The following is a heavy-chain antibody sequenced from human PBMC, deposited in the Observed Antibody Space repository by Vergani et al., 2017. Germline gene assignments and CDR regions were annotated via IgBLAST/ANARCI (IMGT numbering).Heavy chain of an antibody. CDR2: ISWNRGSI. CDR1: GFTFDDYA. Sequence: EVQLVESGGGLVQPGRSLRLSCAASGFTFDDYAMHWVRQAPGKGLEWVSGISWNRGSIGYADSVKGRFTISRDNAKNSLYLQMNSLRAEDMALYYCARRGAGHWYFDLWGRGTLVTVSS. CDR3: ARRGAGHWYFDL. V-gene: IGHV3-9*03. D-gene: IGHD1-26*01. J-gene: IGHJ2*01.